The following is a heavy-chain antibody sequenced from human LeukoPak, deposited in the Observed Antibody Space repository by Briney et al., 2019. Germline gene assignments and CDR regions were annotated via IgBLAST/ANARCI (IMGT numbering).Heavy chain of an antibody. CDR3: GRESWGQHWHFDF. Sequence: GGSLRLSCVASGFTFNNYWIHWVRQAPGKGLVWVSRINNDGSNIRYADSVKGRFTISRDNTKNTLYLQMNSLRAEDTAVYYCGRESWGQHWHFDFWGQGTLVTVSS. D-gene: IGHD3-16*01. CDR1: GFTFNNYW. CDR2: INNDGSNI. J-gene: IGHJ4*02. V-gene: IGHV3-74*01.